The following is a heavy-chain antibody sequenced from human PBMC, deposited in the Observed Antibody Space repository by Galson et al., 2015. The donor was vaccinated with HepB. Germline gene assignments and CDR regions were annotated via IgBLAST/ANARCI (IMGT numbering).Heavy chain of an antibody. CDR3: ATDGRGGYDSFDY. Sequence: SVKVSCKVSGYTLTELSMHWVRQAPGKGLEWMGGFDPEDGETIYAQKFQGRVTMTEDTSTDTAYMELSSLRSEDTAVYYCATDGRGGYDSFDYWGQGTLVTVSS. CDR1: GYTLTELS. D-gene: IGHD3-22*01. V-gene: IGHV1-24*01. CDR2: FDPEDGET. J-gene: IGHJ4*02.